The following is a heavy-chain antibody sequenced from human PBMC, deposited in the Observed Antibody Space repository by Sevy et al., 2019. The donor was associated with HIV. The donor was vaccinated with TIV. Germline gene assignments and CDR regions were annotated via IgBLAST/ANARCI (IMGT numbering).Heavy chain of an antibody. CDR3: ARAGYYGSGTRLYYFDY. J-gene: IGHJ4*02. D-gene: IGHD3-10*01. CDR2: TYYRSKWYN. CDR1: GDSVSSNSAV. V-gene: IGHV6-1*01. Sequence: SQTLSLTCAISGDSVSSNSAVWNWIRQSPSRGLEWLGRTYYRSKWYNDYAVSVKSRITINPDTPKNQFSLQLNSVTPEATAVYYCARAGYYGSGTRLYYFDYWGQGTLVTVSS.